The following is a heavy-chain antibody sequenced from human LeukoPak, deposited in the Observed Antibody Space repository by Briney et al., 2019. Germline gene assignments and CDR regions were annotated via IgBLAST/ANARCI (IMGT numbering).Heavy chain of an antibody. Sequence: PSETLSLTCTVSGGSISSGGYYWSWIRQHPGKGLEWIGYIYYSGITNYNPSLNSRVTISVDTSKNQFSLNLTSVTAADTAVYYCARRSDTTSFDFWGQGTLVTVSS. CDR1: GGSISSGGYY. J-gene: IGHJ4*02. CDR3: ARRSDTTSFDF. V-gene: IGHV4-61*08. D-gene: IGHD3-10*01. CDR2: IYYSGIT.